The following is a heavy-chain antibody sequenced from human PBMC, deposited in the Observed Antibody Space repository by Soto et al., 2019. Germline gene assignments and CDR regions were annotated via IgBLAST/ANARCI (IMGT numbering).Heavy chain of an antibody. V-gene: IGHV3-48*02. Sequence: VQLVESGGGLVQPGETLRLSCAASGFTFSDYSMNWVRQAPGKGLVWLTYISSSSNTIYYADFVKGRVTISRDNAKKSRYLQMNSLRDEDTAVYYCARDLLRSMRDYYDGMDVWGQGTTVTVSS. CDR1: GFTFSDYS. CDR3: ARDLLRSMRDYYDGMDV. CDR2: ISSSSNTI. D-gene: IGHD4-17*01. J-gene: IGHJ6*02.